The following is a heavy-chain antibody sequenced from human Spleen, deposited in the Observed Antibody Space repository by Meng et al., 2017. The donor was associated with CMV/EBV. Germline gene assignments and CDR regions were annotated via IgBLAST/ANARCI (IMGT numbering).Heavy chain of an antibody. CDR3: ARHKSPSPSGSYYFDY. J-gene: IGHJ4*02. CDR1: GDSISSSSYY. Sequence: SETLSLTCTVSGDSISSSSYYWGWIRQPPGKGLEWIGSGYYSGRTYYSPSLRSRVTISVDTSKNQFSLKLSSVTAADTAVYYCARHKSPSPSGSYYFDYWGQGTLVTVSS. CDR2: GYYSGRT. D-gene: IGHD3-10*01. V-gene: IGHV4-39*01.